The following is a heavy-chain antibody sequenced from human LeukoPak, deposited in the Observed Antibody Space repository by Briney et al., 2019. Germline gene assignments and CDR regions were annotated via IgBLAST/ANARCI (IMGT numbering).Heavy chain of an antibody. V-gene: IGHV3-23*01. CDR3: AKVYNWNYDY. CDR1: GFTFNNYA. Sequence: GGALRLSCVASGFTFNNYAMSWVRQAPGKGLEWVSEISGSGGSTYYSDSVKGRFTISRDNSKNTLYLQMSSLRAEDTAIYYCAKVYNWNYDYWGQGTLVTVSS. J-gene: IGHJ4*02. D-gene: IGHD1-7*01. CDR2: ISGSGGST.